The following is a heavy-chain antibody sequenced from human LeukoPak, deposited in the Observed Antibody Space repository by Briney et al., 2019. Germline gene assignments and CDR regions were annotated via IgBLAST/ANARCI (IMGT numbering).Heavy chain of an antibody. J-gene: IGHJ2*01. CDR2: IGTAGDT. Sequence: PGGSLRLSCAASGFTFSSYDMHWVRQPTGGGLEWVSGIGTAGDTYYLGSVKGRFTISRENAQNSLYLQMNSLRAGDTAVYYCARGRSRTLGYFDLWGRGTLVTVSS. CDR1: GFTFSSYD. CDR3: ARGRSRTLGYFDL. V-gene: IGHV3-13*01. D-gene: IGHD1-14*01.